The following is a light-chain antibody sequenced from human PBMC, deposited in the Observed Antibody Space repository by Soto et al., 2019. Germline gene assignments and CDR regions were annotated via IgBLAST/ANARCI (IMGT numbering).Light chain of an antibody. CDR3: QQYDNLPIT. J-gene: IGKJ5*01. Sequence: DIQMTQSPSTLSASLGDRVTITCRASQNISPLLAWYQQKPGKAPNVLISEVSTLNSGVPSRFSGSGSGTEFTLTINGLQPEDVATYFCQQYDNLPITFGQGTRLEIK. V-gene: IGKV1-5*03. CDR2: EVS. CDR1: QNISPL.